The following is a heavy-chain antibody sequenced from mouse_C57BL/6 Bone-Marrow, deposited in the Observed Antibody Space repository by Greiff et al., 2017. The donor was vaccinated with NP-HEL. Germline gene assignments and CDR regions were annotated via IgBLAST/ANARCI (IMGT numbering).Heavy chain of an antibody. D-gene: IGHD1-1*01. CDR2: IYPGDGDT. J-gene: IGHJ1*03. CDR1: GYAFSSSW. Sequence: QVQLQQSGPELVKPGASVKISCKASGYAFSSSWMNWVKQRPGKGLEWIGRIYPGDGDTNYNGKFKGKATLTADTSSSTAYMQLSSLTSEDSAVYFCAREGHYCGSSSYFDVWGTGTTVTVSS. CDR3: AREGHYCGSSSYFDV. V-gene: IGHV1-82*01.